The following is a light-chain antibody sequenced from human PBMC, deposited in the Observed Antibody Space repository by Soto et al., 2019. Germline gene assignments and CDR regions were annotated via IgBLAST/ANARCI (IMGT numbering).Light chain of an antibody. J-gene: IGLJ2*01. V-gene: IGLV2-14*01. Sequence: QSALTQPASVSGSPGQSITISCTGDSSDVGGYNYVSWFQQHPGKAPKLMIYVVSHRPSGVSHRFSGSKSGTTASLTISGLQAEDEADYYCSSYTRSFTVVFGGGTKLTVL. CDR3: SSYTRSFTVV. CDR1: SSDVGGYNY. CDR2: VVS.